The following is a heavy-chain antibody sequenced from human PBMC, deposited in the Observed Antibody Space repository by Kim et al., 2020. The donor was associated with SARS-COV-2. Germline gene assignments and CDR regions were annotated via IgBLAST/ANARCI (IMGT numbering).Heavy chain of an antibody. CDR2: IYPGHSDT. J-gene: IGHJ5*01. D-gene: IGHD3-10*01. Sequence: GESLKISCKSSGYSFTDFWIGWVRQMPGIGLEWMGIIYPGHSDTRYNPSFQGQVTMSVDKSINTAYLQWSSLKASDSGMYYCARVREAVPGTGSYPWFD. V-gene: IGHV5-51*01. CDR1: GYSFTDFW. CDR3: ARVREAVPGTGSYPWFD.